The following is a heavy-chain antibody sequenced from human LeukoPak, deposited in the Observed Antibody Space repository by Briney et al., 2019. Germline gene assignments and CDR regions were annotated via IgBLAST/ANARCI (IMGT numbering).Heavy chain of an antibody. CDR1: GRSISSGGYY. V-gene: IGHV4-31*03. CDR2: IYYSGST. CDR3: ARESCSSPFDY. D-gene: IGHD6-6*01. J-gene: IGHJ4*02. Sequence: PSQTLSLTCTVPGRSISSGGYYWSWIRQHPGKGLEWIGYIYYSGSTYYNPSLKSRVTISVDTSKNQFSLKLSSVTATPTAVYYCARESCSSPFDYWGQGTLVTVSS.